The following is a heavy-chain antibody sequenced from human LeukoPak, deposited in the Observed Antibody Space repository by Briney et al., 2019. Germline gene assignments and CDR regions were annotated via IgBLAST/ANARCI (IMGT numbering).Heavy chain of an antibody. CDR1: GFTFSSYA. V-gene: IGHV3-30*04. D-gene: IGHD2-8*01. CDR3: ARAPSGYCTNGVCYSFDY. Sequence: GRSLRLSCAASGFTFSSYAMHWVRQAPGKGLEWVAVISYDGSNKYYADSVKGRFTISRDNSKNTLYLQMNSLRAEDTAVYYCARAPSGYCTNGVCYSFDYWDEGTLVTVSS. CDR2: ISYDGSNK. J-gene: IGHJ4*02.